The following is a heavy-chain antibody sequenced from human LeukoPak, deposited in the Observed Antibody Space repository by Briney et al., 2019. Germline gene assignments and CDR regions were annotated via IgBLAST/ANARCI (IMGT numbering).Heavy chain of an antibody. D-gene: IGHD6-19*01. J-gene: IGHJ4*02. Sequence: PGRSLRLSCAASGFTFNSYAMHRVRQAPDKGLEWVAVISYDGSNKYDADSVKGRFTISRDNSKNTLYLQMNSLRAEDTAVYYCARGGAVAGTTQFDYWGQGTLVTVSS. CDR1: GFTFNSYA. CDR2: ISYDGSNK. CDR3: ARGGAVAGTTQFDY. V-gene: IGHV3-30-3*01.